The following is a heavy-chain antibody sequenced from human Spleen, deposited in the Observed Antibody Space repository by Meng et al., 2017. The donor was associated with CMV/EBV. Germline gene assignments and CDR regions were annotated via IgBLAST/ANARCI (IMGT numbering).Heavy chain of an antibody. Sequence: GESLKIFCTASKFTLNTYSMNWVRQAPGKGLEWVSSISGSSSYIYYADSVKGRFTISRDNAKNSLYLQMNRLRAEDTAVYYCSRDLRSLTSIAVGFDPWGQGTLVTVSS. J-gene: IGHJ5*02. CDR2: ISGSSSYI. CDR3: SRDLRSLTSIAVGFDP. V-gene: IGHV3-21*01. D-gene: IGHD6-19*01. CDR1: KFTLNTYS.